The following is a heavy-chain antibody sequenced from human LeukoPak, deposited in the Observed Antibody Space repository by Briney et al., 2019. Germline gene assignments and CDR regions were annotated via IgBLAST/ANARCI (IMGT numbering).Heavy chain of an antibody. J-gene: IGHJ4*02. V-gene: IGHV1-18*01. CDR3: ARDGGSGWLSGDYFDY. D-gene: IGHD6-19*01. Sequence: ASVKVSCKASGYTFTSYGISWVRQAPGQGLEWMGWISAYNGNTNYAQKLQGRVTMTTDTSTSTAYMGLRSLRSDDTAVYYCARDGGSGWLSGDYFDYWGQGTLVTVSS. CDR2: ISAYNGNT. CDR1: GYTFTSYG.